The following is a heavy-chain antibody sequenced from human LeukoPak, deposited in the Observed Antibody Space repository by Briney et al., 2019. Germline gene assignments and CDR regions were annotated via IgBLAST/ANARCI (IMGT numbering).Heavy chain of an antibody. D-gene: IGHD3-22*01. Sequence: SETLSLTCTVSGGSISSYYWSWIRQPAGKGLEWIGRIYTSGSTNYNPSLKSRVTMSVDTSKNQFSLKLSSVTAADTAVYYCASTGDYYDSSGYWFDPWGQGTLVTVSS. CDR3: ASTGDYYDSSGYWFDP. V-gene: IGHV4-4*07. J-gene: IGHJ5*02. CDR1: GGSISSYY. CDR2: IYTSGST.